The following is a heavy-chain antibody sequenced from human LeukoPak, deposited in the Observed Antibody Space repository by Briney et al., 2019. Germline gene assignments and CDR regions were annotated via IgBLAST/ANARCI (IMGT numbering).Heavy chain of an antibody. V-gene: IGHV1-69*05. Sequence: SVKVSCKASGGTFSSYAISWVRQAPGQGLEWMGGIIPIFGTANYAQKFQGRVTITTDESTSTAYMELSSLRSEDTAVYYCAREWSSGWYSKEYFDYWGQGTLVTVSS. CDR1: GGTFSSYA. CDR2: IIPIFGTA. D-gene: IGHD6-19*01. CDR3: AREWSSGWYSKEYFDY. J-gene: IGHJ4*02.